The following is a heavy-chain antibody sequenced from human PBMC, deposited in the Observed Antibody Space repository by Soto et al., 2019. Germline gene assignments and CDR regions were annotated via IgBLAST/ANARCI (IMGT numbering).Heavy chain of an antibody. V-gene: IGHV3-21*06. Sequence: PGGSLRLSCAASGFTFRIYSMSWVRQAPGKGLEWVSSISSSSIYIYYADSVRGRFTISRDNAKNSLYLQMNSLRAEDTAVYYCARGARDTTMIPHDIWGQGTMVTVSS. CDR3: ARGARDTTMIPHDI. CDR1: GFTFRIYS. J-gene: IGHJ3*02. CDR2: ISSSSIYI. D-gene: IGHD5-18*01.